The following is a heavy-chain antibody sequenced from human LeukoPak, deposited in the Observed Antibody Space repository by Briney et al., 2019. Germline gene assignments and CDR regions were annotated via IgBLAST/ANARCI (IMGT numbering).Heavy chain of an antibody. J-gene: IGHJ4*02. D-gene: IGHD6-13*01. CDR2: ISSSSSTV. V-gene: IGHV3-48*01. CDR3: ARDSSSWSFLDY. Sequence: GGSLRLSCAASGFTFSTYSMNWVRQAPGKGLEWVSYISSSSSTVYYAASVKGRFTISRDNAKNSLYLQMLHLRAEDTAVYYCARDSSSWSFLDYWGQGTLVTVSS. CDR1: GFTFSTYS.